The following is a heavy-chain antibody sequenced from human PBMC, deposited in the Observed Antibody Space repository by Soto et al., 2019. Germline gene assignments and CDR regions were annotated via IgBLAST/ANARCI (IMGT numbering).Heavy chain of an antibody. J-gene: IGHJ4*02. Sequence: QLQLVQSGPEVKKPGTSVKVSCKASGFTFTSSAMQWVRQARGQRLEWIGWIVVGSGNTNYAQKFQERVTITRDMSTSTAYMELSSLRSEDTAVYYCAADPGWELLRWSYFDYWGQGTLVTVSS. CDR1: GFTFTSSA. CDR2: IVVGSGNT. V-gene: IGHV1-58*02. D-gene: IGHD1-26*01. CDR3: AADPGWELLRWSYFDY.